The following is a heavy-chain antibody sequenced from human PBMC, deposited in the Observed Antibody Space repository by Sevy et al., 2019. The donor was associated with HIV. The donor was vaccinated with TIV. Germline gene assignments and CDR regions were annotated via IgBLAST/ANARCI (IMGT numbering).Heavy chain of an antibody. D-gene: IGHD6-13*01. Sequence: KQSQTLSLTCAISGDSVSSNSAAWNWIRQSPSRGLEWLGRTYYRSKWYNDYAVSMKSRITINPDTSKNQFSLQLNSVTPEDTAGYYCAREGGMTAAGTPRPFDYWGQGTLVTVSS. CDR1: GDSVSSNSAA. CDR2: TYYRSKWYN. CDR3: AREGGMTAAGTPRPFDY. V-gene: IGHV6-1*01. J-gene: IGHJ4*02.